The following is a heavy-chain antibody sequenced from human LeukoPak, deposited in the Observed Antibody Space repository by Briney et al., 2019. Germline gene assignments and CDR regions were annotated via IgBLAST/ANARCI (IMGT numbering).Heavy chain of an antibody. V-gene: IGHV3-23*01. J-gene: IGHJ4*02. CDR3: AKGFNSDWFHFDQ. Sequence: GGSLRLSCAASGFTFSTYAMTWVRQAPGQGLEFVSGISGGDSDSFYADSVRDRFTISRDNVKNTLYLQMSSLRAEDAAIYYCAKGFNSDWFHFDQWGQGAVVSVSS. CDR1: GFTFSTYA. D-gene: IGHD6-19*01. CDR2: ISGGDSDS.